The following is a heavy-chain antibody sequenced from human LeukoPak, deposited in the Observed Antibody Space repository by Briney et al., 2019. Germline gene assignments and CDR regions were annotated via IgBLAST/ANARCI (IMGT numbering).Heavy chain of an antibody. CDR1: GFTFNTYA. CDR3: AKTTVGYSSGRYPGWPADC. J-gene: IGHJ4*02. V-gene: IGHV3-23*01. CDR2: ICGSGGCT. Sequence: GGSLRLSCEASGFTFNTYAIYWVRQAPGKGLGWVSGICGSGGCTYYADSVKGRFTISRDNSKNTVYLQMNSLTADDTAVYYCAKTTVGYSSGRYPGWPADCWGQGTLVTVSS. D-gene: IGHD6-19*01.